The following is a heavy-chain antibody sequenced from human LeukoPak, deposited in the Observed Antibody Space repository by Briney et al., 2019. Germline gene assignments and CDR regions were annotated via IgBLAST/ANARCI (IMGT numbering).Heavy chain of an antibody. Sequence: GGSLRLSCAASVTLYYYAMSWVRHAPGKGLEWVSFISASGVSTYYADSVKGRFTISRDNSNNTLYLQISTLRAEDSATYYCAKGAQYDFWSGYTLEYFDVWGRGTLVTVSS. D-gene: IGHD3-3*01. CDR1: VTLYYYA. V-gene: IGHV3-23*01. CDR3: AKGAQYDFWSGYTLEYFDV. CDR2: ISASGVST. J-gene: IGHJ4*02.